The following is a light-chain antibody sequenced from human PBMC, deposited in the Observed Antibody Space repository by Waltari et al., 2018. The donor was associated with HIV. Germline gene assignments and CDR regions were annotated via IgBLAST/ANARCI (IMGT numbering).Light chain of an antibody. J-gene: IGLJ3*02. CDR1: SGHSSFA. CDR3: QTWGTGIWV. CDR2: VNGDGSH. V-gene: IGLV4-69*01. Sequence: QLVLTHSPSASASLGASVNLTCILRSGHSSFAIAWHQQQPETGPSCLVKVNGDGSHNKGEGVPSRFSGSSSGAERYLTISSLQSEDEADYYCQTWGTGIWVFGGGTKLTVL.